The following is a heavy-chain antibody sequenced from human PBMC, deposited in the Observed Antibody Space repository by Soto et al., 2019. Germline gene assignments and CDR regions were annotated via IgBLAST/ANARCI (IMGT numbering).Heavy chain of an antibody. CDR3: ARDRYSYDSRAYQGVDWYFDL. Sequence: GGSLRLSCAASGFTFNNYGMHWVRQAPGKGLEWVAVIWYDGSHESYADSVKGRFTISRDNSKNTLYLQMNSLRAEDTAVYYCARDRYSYDSRAYQGVDWYFDLWGRGTLVTV. J-gene: IGHJ2*01. CDR2: IWYDGSHE. D-gene: IGHD3-22*01. CDR1: GFTFNNYG. V-gene: IGHV3-33*01.